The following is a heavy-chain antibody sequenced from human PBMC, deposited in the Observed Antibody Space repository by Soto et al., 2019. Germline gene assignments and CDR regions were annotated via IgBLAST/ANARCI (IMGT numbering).Heavy chain of an antibody. CDR2: ISGSGGST. CDR1: GFTFSSYA. CDR3: AEDLYGSGSYYIAFDFAY. J-gene: IGHJ4*01. D-gene: IGHD3-10*01. Sequence: EVQLLESGGGLVQPGGSLRLSCAASGFTFSSYAMSWVRQAPGKGLEWVSAISGSGGSTYYADSGKGRFTISRDISKNPLYLQMNSLRAEDTAVYYCAEDLYGSGSYYIAFDFAYWGHGTLVTVSS. V-gene: IGHV3-23*01.